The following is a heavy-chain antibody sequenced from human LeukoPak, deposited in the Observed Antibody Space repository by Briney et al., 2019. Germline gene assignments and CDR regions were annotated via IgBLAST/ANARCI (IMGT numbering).Heavy chain of an antibody. J-gene: IGHJ4*02. CDR2: ISGSGDST. V-gene: IGHV3-23*01. CDR1: GFTFSSYA. Sequence: GGSLRLSCAASGFTFSSYAMSWVRQAPGKGLEWVSAISGSGDSTYYADSVKGRFTISRDNSKNTLYLQMNSLRAEDTAVYYCAKDLRFGEFFDYWGQGTLVTVSS. D-gene: IGHD3-10*01. CDR3: AKDLRFGEFFDY.